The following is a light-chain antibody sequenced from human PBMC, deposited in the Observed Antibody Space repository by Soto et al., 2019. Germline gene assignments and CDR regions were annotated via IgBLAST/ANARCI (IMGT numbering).Light chain of an antibody. CDR1: QSVSNN. J-gene: IGKJ5*01. V-gene: IGKV3-15*01. Sequence: EVVMTQSPATLSVSPGERATLSCRASQSVSNNLAWYQHKPGQAPRLLIYGTSTRATGIPTRFSGSGSGTEFTLTISSLQSEDFAVYYCQQYNNWPPFTFGQGTRLDIX. CDR3: QQYNNWPPFT. CDR2: GTS.